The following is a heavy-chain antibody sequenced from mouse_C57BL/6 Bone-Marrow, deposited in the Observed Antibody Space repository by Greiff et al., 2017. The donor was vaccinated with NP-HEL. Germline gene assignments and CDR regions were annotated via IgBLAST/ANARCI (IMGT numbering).Heavy chain of an antibody. V-gene: IGHV1-82*01. J-gene: IGHJ2*01. CDR1: GYAFSSSW. Sequence: QVQLQQSGPELVKPGASVKISCKASGYAFSSSWMNWVKQRPGKGLEWIGRIYPGDGDTNYNGKIKGKAKLTADKSSSTAYMQLSSLTSEDSAVYFCARKDFNYFDYWGQGTTLTVSS. CDR2: IYPGDGDT. CDR3: ARKDFNYFDY.